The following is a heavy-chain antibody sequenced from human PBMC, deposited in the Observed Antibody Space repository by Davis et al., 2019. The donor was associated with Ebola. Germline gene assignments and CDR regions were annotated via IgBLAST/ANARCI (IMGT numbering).Heavy chain of an antibody. J-gene: IGHJ4*02. D-gene: IGHD1-1*01. CDR3: ARAQFPTTSDH. CDR2: MNPNSGNT. CDR1: GYTFTSYD. Sequence: ASVKVSCKASGYTFTSYDINWVRQATGQGLEWMGWMNPNSGNTGYAQKFQGRVTMTTDTSTTTAYMEVGSLTSDDTAVYFCARAQFPTTSDHWGQGTLVTVSS. V-gene: IGHV1-8*01.